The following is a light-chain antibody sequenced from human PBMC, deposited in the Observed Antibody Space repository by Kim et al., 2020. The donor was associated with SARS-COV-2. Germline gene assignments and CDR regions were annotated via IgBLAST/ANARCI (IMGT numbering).Light chain of an antibody. Sequence: RVAISCTGGSSNIGASYAVHWFQQLPGSPPKPLIFTNTNRPAGVPDRFSGSRSGASASLAIAGLQAEDEADYYCQSYDNGLSSWVFGGGTQLTVL. CDR2: TNT. V-gene: IGLV1-40*03. CDR1: SSNIGASYA. CDR3: QSYDNGLSSWV. J-gene: IGLJ3*02.